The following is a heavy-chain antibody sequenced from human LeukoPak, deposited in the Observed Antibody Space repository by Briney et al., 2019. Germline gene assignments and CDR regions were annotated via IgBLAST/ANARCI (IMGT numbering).Heavy chain of an antibody. D-gene: IGHD4-17*01. CDR1: GITFSSYT. V-gene: IGHV3-21*01. Sequence: PGGSLRLSCAAPGITFSSYTMNWVRQAPGKGLEWVSSISTSSSYIYYADSVKGRFTISRDNAKNSLYLQMNSLRAEETAVYCCARRYGDYVGSFEYWGQGTLVTVSS. CDR3: ARRYGDYVGSFEY. CDR2: ISTSSSYI. J-gene: IGHJ4*02.